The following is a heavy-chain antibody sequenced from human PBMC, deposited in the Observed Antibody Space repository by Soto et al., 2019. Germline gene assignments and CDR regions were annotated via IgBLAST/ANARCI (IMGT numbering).Heavy chain of an antibody. J-gene: IGHJ6*02. V-gene: IGHV4-34*01. CDR2: INHSGST. Sequence: SETLSLTCAVYGGSFSGYYWSWIRQPPGKGLEWIGEINHSGSTNYNPSLKSRVTRSVDTSKNQFSLKLSPVTAADTAVYYCARGHYGGDGIYYYYGMDVWGQGTTVTVSS. CDR3: ARGHYGGDGIYYYYGMDV. CDR1: GGSFSGYY. D-gene: IGHD3-16*01.